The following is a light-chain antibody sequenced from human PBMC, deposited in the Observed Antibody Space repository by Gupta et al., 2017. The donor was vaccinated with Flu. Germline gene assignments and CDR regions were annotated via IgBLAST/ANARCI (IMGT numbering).Light chain of an antibody. CDR3: QEVNSWRGT. CDR1: QSVSSD. V-gene: IGKV3-15*01. J-gene: IGKJ1*01. Sequence: PGERATLSCRASQSVSSDLGWYQQKPGQAPRLLIYGASTRATGLPARFSGSGSGTEITLTISSRHSEDFAVYYFQEVNSWRGTFGQGTKLEIK. CDR2: GAS.